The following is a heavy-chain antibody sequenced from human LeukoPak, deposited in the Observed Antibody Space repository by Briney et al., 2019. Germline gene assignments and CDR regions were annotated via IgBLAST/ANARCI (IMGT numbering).Heavy chain of an antibody. CDR3: ARDGSRDGRWTPHDS. D-gene: IGHD2-15*01. Sequence: SVKVSCKASGGTFSSYAISWVRQAPGQGLEWMGGIIPIFGTANYAQKFQGRVTITTDESTSTAYMELSSLRSEDTAVYYCARDGSRDGRWTPHDSWGQGTLVTVSS. CDR2: IIPIFGTA. V-gene: IGHV1-69*05. J-gene: IGHJ4*02. CDR1: GGTFSSYA.